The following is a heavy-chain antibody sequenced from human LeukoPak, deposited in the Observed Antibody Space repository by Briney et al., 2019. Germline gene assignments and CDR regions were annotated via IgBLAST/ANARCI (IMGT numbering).Heavy chain of an antibody. V-gene: IGHV1-2*02. CDR3: ATSYYDFWSYSSEYFQH. J-gene: IGHJ1*01. Sequence: YMHWVRQAPGQGVEWMGWINPNSGGTKYAQKFQGRVTMTRDTSISTAYMQLSRLRSDDTAVYYCATSYYDFWSYSSEYFQHWGQGTLVTVSS. CDR1: Y. D-gene: IGHD3-3*01. CDR2: INPNSGGT.